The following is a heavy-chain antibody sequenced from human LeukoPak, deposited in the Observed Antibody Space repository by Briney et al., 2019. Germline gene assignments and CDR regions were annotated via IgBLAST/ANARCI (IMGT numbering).Heavy chain of an antibody. V-gene: IGHV4-59*01. D-gene: IGHD6-19*01. CDR1: GDSISSYF. CDR2: VCYNGTT. Sequence: ETLSLTCSVSGDSISSYFWAWIRQPPGKGLEWIGYVCYNGTTNYNPSLRNRVAISIDTSKNQFSLKLNSATAADAAVYYCAKGGHSSGWYHDYWGQGTLVTVSS. J-gene: IGHJ4*02. CDR3: AKGGHSSGWYHDY.